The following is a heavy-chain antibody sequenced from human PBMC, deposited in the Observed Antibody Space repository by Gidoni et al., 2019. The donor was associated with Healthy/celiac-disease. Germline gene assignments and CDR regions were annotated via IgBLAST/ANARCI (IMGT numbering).Heavy chain of an antibody. CDR3: ARGRNIVVVTATPGDY. D-gene: IGHD2-21*02. CDR2: INHSGST. V-gene: IGHV4-34*01. Sequence: QVQLQQWGAGLLKPSETLSLTCAVYGGSFSGYYWSWIRQPPGKGLEWIGEINHSGSTNYNPSLKSRVTISVDTSKNQFSLKLSSVTAADTAVYYCARGRNIVVVTATPGDYWGQGTLVTVSS. J-gene: IGHJ4*02. CDR1: GGSFSGYY.